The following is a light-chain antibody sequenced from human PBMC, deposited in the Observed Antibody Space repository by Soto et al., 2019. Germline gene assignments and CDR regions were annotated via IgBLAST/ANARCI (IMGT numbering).Light chain of an antibody. CDR1: QTISSW. Sequence: DIQMTQSPATLSGSVGDKVTITCRASQTISSWLAWYQQKPGKAPKILIYKESTLKSGVPSRLSGSGSGTELNLTISRLQPDDFATYYCQQYNSYSWTCGQGTKVDIK. CDR2: KES. V-gene: IGKV1-5*03. J-gene: IGKJ1*01. CDR3: QQYNSYSWT.